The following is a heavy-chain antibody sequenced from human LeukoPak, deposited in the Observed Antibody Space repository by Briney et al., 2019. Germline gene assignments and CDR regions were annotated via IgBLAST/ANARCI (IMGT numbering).Heavy chain of an antibody. CDR3: ARDTYCSSTSCYTGQYYFDY. V-gene: IGHV4-30-4*08. D-gene: IGHD2-2*02. CDR2: IYYSGST. CDR1: GGSISSGDYY. J-gene: IGHJ4*02. Sequence: SETLSLTCTVSGGSISSGDYYWSWIRQPPGKGLEWIGYIYYSGSTYYNPSLKSRVTISVDRSKNQFSLKLSSVTAADTAVYYCARDTYCSSTSCYTGQYYFDYWGQGTLVTVSS.